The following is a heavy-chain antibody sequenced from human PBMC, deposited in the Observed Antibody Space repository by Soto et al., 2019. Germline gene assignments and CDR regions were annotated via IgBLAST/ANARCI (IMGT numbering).Heavy chain of an antibody. V-gene: IGHV4-31*03. CDR3: ARGHRSGYSPPISPIDY. CDR1: GGSISSGGYY. Sequence: QVQLQESGPGLVKPSQTLSLTCTVSGGSISSGGYYWSWIRQHPGKGLEWIGYIYYSGSTYYNPFLKSRVTVSVDTPKSQFSLKLSSVTAADTAVDYCARGHRSGYSPPISPIDYWGQGTLVTVSS. CDR2: IYYSGST. J-gene: IGHJ4*02. D-gene: IGHD3-22*01.